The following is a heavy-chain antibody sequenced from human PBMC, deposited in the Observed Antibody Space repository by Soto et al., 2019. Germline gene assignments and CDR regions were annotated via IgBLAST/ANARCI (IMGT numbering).Heavy chain of an antibody. Sequence: ASETLSLTCSVSGGSVSNKTYYWSWIRQPPGKRLEWIGYVYYSGTTNYNPSLKSRVTISVDLSKNQFSLRLSSVTTADTALYYCARTTAVPNTLRSGYFFDYWGQGTLVTVSS. J-gene: IGHJ4*02. CDR3: ARTTAVPNTLRSGYFFDY. CDR2: VYYSGTT. CDR1: GGSVSNKTYY. V-gene: IGHV4-61*01. D-gene: IGHD4-17*01.